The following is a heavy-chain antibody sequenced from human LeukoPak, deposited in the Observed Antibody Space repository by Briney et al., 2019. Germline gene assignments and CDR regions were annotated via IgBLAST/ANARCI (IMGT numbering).Heavy chain of an antibody. Sequence: SVKVSCKASVCTFSSYVISWVRQAPGQGLEWMGGIIPIFGTANYAQKFQGRVTITTDESTSTAYMELSSLRSEDTAVYYCGRAGPDKYSSGWYVLDDWGQGTLVTVSS. CDR3: GRAGPDKYSSGWYVLDD. J-gene: IGHJ4*02. CDR2: IIPIFGTA. V-gene: IGHV1-69*05. CDR1: VCTFSSYV. D-gene: IGHD6-13*01.